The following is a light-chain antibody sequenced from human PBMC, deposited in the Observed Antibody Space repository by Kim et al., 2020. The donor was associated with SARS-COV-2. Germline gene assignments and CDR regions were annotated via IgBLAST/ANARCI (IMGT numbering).Light chain of an antibody. CDR3: NSRDSSGNHWV. J-gene: IGLJ3*02. V-gene: IGLV3-19*01. CDR2: GKN. Sequence: SSELTQDPAVSVALGQTVRITCQGDSLRSYYASWYQQMPGQAHVLVIYGKNNRPSGIPDRFSGSSSGNTASLTITGAQAEDEADYYCNSRDSSGNHWVFG. CDR1: SLRSYY.